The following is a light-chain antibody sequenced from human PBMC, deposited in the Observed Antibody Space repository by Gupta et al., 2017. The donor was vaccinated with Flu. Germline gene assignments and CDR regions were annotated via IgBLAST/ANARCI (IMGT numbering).Light chain of an antibody. V-gene: IGKV1-5*03. CDR3: QQYNRT. Sequence: ASVGDRVTITCRASQSISSWLAWYQQKPGKAPKLLIYKASSLESGVPSRFSGSGSGTEFTLTISSLQPDDFATYYCQQYNRTFGQGTKVEIK. J-gene: IGKJ1*01. CDR2: KAS. CDR1: QSISSW.